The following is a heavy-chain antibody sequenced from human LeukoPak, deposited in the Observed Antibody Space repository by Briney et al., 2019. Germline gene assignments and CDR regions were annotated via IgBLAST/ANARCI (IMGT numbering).Heavy chain of an antibody. V-gene: IGHV1-2*02. D-gene: IGHD2-15*01. CDR3: AKDNALLGGLDY. J-gene: IGHJ4*02. CDR1: GYTFTGYY. Sequence: ASVKVSCKASGYTFTGYYMHWVRQAPGQGLEWMGWINPNSGGTNYAQKFQGRVTMTRDTSISTAYMELSRLRSDDTAVYYCAKDNALLGGLDYWGQGTLVTVSS. CDR2: INPNSGGT.